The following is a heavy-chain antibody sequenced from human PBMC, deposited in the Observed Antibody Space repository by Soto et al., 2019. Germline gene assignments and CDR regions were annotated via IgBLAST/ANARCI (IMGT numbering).Heavy chain of an antibody. Sequence: QVQLVESGGGVVQPGRSLRLSCAASGFTFNSYGMHWVRQAPGKGLEWVALIWYDGSNKYYADSVKGRFTISRDNSKNTLYLQMNSLRAEDTAVYYCARDFRDTAMFIYYYYFGMDVWGQGTKVTVSS. D-gene: IGHD5-18*01. J-gene: IGHJ6*02. CDR3: ARDFRDTAMFIYYYYFGMDV. CDR2: IWYDGSNK. V-gene: IGHV3-33*01. CDR1: GFTFNSYG.